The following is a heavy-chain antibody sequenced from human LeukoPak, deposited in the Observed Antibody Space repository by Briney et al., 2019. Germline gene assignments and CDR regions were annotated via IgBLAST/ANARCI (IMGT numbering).Heavy chain of an antibody. V-gene: IGHV4-30-2*01. J-gene: IGHJ4*02. CDR1: GGSISSGGYS. Sequence: SETLSLTCAVSGGSISSGGYSWSWIRQPPGKGLEWIGYIYHSGSTYYNPSLKSRVTISVDRSKNQFSLKLSSVTAADTAAYYCARGYYYGSGSYFFDYWGQGTLVTVSS. CDR2: IYHSGST. CDR3: ARGYYYGSGSYFFDY. D-gene: IGHD3-10*01.